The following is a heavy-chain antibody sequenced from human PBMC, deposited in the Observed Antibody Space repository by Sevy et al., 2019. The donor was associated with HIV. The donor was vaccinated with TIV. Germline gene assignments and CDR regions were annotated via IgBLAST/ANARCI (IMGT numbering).Heavy chain of an antibody. V-gene: IGHV3-7*01. CDR1: GFTFSGDW. Sequence: GGSLRLSCVASGFTFSGDWMHWVRQAPGKGLEWVANIKQDGSEKYYLDSVKGRFTISRDNAMNSLYLHMDSLRAEDSALYYCARAHDYDGTSGKRSFDYWGQGTLVTVSS. J-gene: IGHJ4*02. CDR3: ARAHDYDGTSGKRSFDY. D-gene: IGHD4-17*01. CDR2: IKQDGSEK.